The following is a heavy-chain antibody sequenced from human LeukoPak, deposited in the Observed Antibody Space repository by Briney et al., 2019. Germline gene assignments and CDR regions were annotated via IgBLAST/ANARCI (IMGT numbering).Heavy chain of an antibody. CDR1: VYTFTGYY. J-gene: IGHJ3*02. Sequence: ASVKVSCKASVYTFTGYYMHWVRQAPGQGLEWMGWISPNSGGTNYAQKFQSRVTMTRDTSISTAYMELSRLRSDDTAVYYCARGYILNDAFDIWGQGTMVTVSS. CDR3: ARGYILNDAFDI. D-gene: IGHD5-12*01. V-gene: IGHV1-2*02. CDR2: ISPNSGGT.